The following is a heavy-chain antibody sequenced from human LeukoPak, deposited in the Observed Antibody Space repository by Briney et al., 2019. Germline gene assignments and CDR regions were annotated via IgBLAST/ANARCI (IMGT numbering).Heavy chain of an antibody. V-gene: IGHV1-2*02. D-gene: IGHD6-19*01. J-gene: IGHJ6*02. CDR1: GYTFTGYY. CDR2: INPNSGGT. Sequence: ASVKVSCKASGYTFTGYYMHWVRPAPGQGLEWMGWINPNSGGTNYAQKFQGRVTMTRDTSISTAYMELSRLRSDDTAVYYCARYSSGGFGLYVWGQGTTVTVSS. CDR3: ARYSSGGFGLYV.